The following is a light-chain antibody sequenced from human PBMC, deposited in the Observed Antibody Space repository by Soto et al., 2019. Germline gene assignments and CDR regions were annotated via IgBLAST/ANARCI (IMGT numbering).Light chain of an antibody. CDR1: HIGSKT. J-gene: IGLJ3*02. CDR2: YDS. Sequence: ELTQPPSVSVAPGKTARITCGGNHIGSKTVHWYQQKPGQAPVLVIYYDSDRPSGIPERFSGSNSGNTATLTISRVEAGNEADYYCQVWDSSRDHWVFGGGTKFTVL. V-gene: IGLV3-21*04. CDR3: QVWDSSRDHWV.